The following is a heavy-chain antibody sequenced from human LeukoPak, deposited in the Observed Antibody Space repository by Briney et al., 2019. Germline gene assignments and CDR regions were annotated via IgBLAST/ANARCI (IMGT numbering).Heavy chain of an antibody. Sequence: PSETLSLTCTVSGGSISSYYWSWIRQPAGKGLEWIGRIYTSGSTNYSPSLKSRVTMSVDTSKNQFSLKLSSVTAADTAVYYCARDPGDYYDSSGLSTDAFDIWGQGTMVTVSS. V-gene: IGHV4-4*07. CDR1: GGSISSYY. CDR2: IYTSGST. D-gene: IGHD3-22*01. CDR3: ARDPGDYYDSSGLSTDAFDI. J-gene: IGHJ3*02.